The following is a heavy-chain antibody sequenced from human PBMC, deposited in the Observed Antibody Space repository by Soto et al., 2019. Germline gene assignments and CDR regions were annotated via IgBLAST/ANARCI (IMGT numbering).Heavy chain of an antibody. D-gene: IGHD6-13*01. CDR3: ARDWNGSSWYVVYFQH. CDR2: ISYDGSNK. V-gene: IGHV3-30-3*01. J-gene: IGHJ1*01. Sequence: QVQLVESGGGVVQPGRSLRLSCAASGFTFSSYAMHWVRQAPGKGLEWVAVISYDGSNKYYADSVKGRFTISRDNSKNTLYLQMNSLRAEDTAVYYCARDWNGSSWYVVYFQHWGQGTLVTVSS. CDR1: GFTFSSYA.